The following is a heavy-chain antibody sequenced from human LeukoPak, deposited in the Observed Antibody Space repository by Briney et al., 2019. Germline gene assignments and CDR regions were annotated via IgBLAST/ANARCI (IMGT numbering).Heavy chain of an antibody. CDR3: ARAAAASDY. Sequence: QPGRSLRLSCAASGFTFDDYAMHWVRQAPGKGLEWVSGISWNSGSIGYADSVKGRFTISRDNAKNSLYLQMNSLRAEDTAVYYCARAAAASDYRGQGTLVTVSS. D-gene: IGHD6-13*01. V-gene: IGHV3-9*01. CDR2: ISWNSGSI. CDR1: GFTFDDYA. J-gene: IGHJ4*02.